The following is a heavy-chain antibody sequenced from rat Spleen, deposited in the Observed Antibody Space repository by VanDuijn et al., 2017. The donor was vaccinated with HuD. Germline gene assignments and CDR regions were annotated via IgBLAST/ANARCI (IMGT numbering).Heavy chain of an antibody. CDR1: GFTFSDYG. D-gene: IGHD1-10*01. CDR3: VRREQLGGYFDY. V-gene: IGHV5S13*01. J-gene: IGHJ2*01. CDR2: ISTGGGNT. Sequence: EVQLVESGGGLVQPGRSLKLSCAASGFTFSDYGMAWVRQAPTKGLEWVATISTGGGNTYYRDSVKGRFTVSRDNAKITLYLQMDSLRSEDTATYYCVRREQLGGYFDYWGQGVMVTVSS.